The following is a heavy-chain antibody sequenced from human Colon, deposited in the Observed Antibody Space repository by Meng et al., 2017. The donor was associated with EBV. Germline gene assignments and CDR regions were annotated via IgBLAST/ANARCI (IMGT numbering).Heavy chain of an antibody. V-gene: IGHV3-74*03. D-gene: IGHD3-10*01. CDR3: ARDDASEFD. CDR2: INGDGSGT. Sequence: EVHAGESGGGVVHPGGSFRLSCAASGFSFSGYWMHWVRQAPGKGLAWVSRINGDGSGTTYADSVKGRFSISRDNAKNTLYLQMNSLRAEDTATYYCARDDASEFDWGQGTLVTVSS. J-gene: IGHJ4*02. CDR1: GFSFSGYW.